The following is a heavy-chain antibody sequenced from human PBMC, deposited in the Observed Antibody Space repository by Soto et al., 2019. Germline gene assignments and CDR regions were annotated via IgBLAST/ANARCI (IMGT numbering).Heavy chain of an antibody. J-gene: IGHJ4*02. V-gene: IGHV1-24*01. CDR3: AAGGTRWLHSPFDY. CDR1: GHTLTELS. D-gene: IGHD1-1*01. CDR2: FDPEDGET. Sequence: QVRWLQSGAEVKKPGAPVKVPGKVSGHTLTELSMPGVRQAPGRGLEWMGGFDPEDGETIFAQKFQGRVTMTEDTSTDSTYMELTSLRSEDTAVYYCAAGGTRWLHSPFDYWGQGTLVTISS.